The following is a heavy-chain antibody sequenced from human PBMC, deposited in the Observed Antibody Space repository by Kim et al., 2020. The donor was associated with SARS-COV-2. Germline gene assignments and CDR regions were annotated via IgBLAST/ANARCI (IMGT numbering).Heavy chain of an antibody. Sequence: GGSLRLSCAASGFTFSSYGMHWVRQAPGKGLEWVAVIWYDGSNKYYADSVKGRFTISRDNSKNTLYLQMNSLRAEDTAVYYCARSILPYCSSTSCTRGIEYFQHWGQGTLVTVSS. CDR1: GFTFSSYG. CDR3: ARSILPYCSSTSCTRGIEYFQH. CDR2: IWYDGSNK. J-gene: IGHJ1*01. D-gene: IGHD2-2*01. V-gene: IGHV3-33*01.